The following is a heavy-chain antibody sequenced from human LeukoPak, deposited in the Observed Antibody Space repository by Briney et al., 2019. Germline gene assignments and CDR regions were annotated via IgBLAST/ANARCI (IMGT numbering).Heavy chain of an antibody. J-gene: IGHJ4*02. CDR3: ARGLSYGSGSQQPAGY. V-gene: IGHV1-2*06. Sequence: ASVKVSCKASGYTFTGYYMHWVRQAPGQGLEWMGRINPNSGGTNYAQKFQGRVTMTRDTSISTAYMELSRLRSDDTAVYYCARGLSYGSGSQQPAGYWGQGTLVTVSS. D-gene: IGHD3-10*01. CDR2: INPNSGGT. CDR1: GYTFTGYY.